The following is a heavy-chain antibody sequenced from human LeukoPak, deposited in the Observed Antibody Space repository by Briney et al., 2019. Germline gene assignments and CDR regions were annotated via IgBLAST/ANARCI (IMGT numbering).Heavy chain of an antibody. J-gene: IGHJ4*02. CDR1: GFTFSSYS. CDR2: IYSGGAT. D-gene: IGHD2/OR15-2a*01. Sequence: PGGSLRLSCAASGFTFSSYSMNWVRQAPGKGPEWVSVIYSGGATHYADSVKGRFTISRDNSKNTLYLQMNSLRAEDTAVYYCARGVPSPFPDPFDHWGQGTLVTVSS. V-gene: IGHV3-66*02. CDR3: ARGVPSPFPDPFDH.